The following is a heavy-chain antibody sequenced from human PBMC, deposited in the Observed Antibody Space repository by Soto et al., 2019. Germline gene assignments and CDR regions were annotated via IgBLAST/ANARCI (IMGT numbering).Heavy chain of an antibody. D-gene: IGHD1-20*01. V-gene: IGHV4-39*07. J-gene: IGHJ4*02. CDR2: VYYSGST. CDR3: ARDRHNWNDNYFDY. Sequence: SETLSLTCTVSGGSVSSSSYYWGWVRQPPGKGLEWIGSVYYSGSTNYNPSLKSRVTISVDTSKNQFSLNLNSVTAADTAVYYCARDRHNWNDNYFDYWGQGALVTVSS. CDR1: GGSVSSSSYY.